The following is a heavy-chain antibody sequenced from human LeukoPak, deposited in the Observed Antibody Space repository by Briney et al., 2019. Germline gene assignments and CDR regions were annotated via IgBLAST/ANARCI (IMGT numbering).Heavy chain of an antibody. D-gene: IGHD3-9*01. J-gene: IGHJ4*02. Sequence: GGSLRLSCAASGFTFSSYAMHWVRQAPGKGLEWVAVISYDGSNKYYADSVKGRFTISRDNSRNTLHLQMNSLRAEDTAVYSCAKASLRYFDWFSDYWGQGPRVTVPS. CDR1: GFTFSSYA. V-gene: IGHV3-30*18. CDR3: AKASLRYFDWFSDY. CDR2: ISYDGSNK.